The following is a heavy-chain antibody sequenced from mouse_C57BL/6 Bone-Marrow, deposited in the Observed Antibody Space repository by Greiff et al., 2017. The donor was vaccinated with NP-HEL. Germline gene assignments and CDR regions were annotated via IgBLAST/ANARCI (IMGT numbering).Heavy chain of an antibody. CDR3: ARRRDYDYYAMDY. CDR1: GYTFTSYW. D-gene: IGHD2-4*01. CDR2: IDPSDSYT. V-gene: IGHV1-59*01. J-gene: IGHJ4*01. Sequence: QVQLQQPGAELVRPGTSVKLSCKASGYTFTSYWMHWVKQRPGQGLEWIGVIDPSDSYTNYNQKFKGKATLTVDTSSSTAYMQLSSLTSEDSAVYYCARRRDYDYYAMDYWGQGTSVTVSS.